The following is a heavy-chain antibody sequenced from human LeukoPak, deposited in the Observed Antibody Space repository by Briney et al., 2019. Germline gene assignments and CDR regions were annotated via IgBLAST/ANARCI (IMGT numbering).Heavy chain of an antibody. J-gene: IGHJ4*02. V-gene: IGHV1-8*01. CDR1: GYTFTSYD. D-gene: IGHD6-19*01. CDR2: MNPNSGNT. CDR3: AGKSRRQWQAYDY. Sequence: GASVKVSCKASGYTFTSYDINWVRQATGQGLEWMGWMNPNSGNTGYAQKFQGRVTMTRNTSISTAYMELSSLRSEDTAVYYCAGKSRRQWQAYDYWGQGTLVTVSS.